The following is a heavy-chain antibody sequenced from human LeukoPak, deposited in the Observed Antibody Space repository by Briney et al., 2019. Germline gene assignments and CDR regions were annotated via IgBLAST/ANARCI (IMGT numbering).Heavy chain of an antibody. D-gene: IGHD5-18*01. V-gene: IGHV3-74*01. J-gene: IGHJ4*02. CDR1: GFTFSSYW. CDR3: ARDRGYTYGHPLDY. Sequence: GGSLRLSCAASGFTFSSYWMHWVRQAPGKGLVWVSRINGDGSTTTYADSVKGRFTISRDNAKNTVYLQMNSLRAEDTAVYYCARDRGYTYGHPLDYWGQGTLVTVSS. CDR2: INGDGSTT.